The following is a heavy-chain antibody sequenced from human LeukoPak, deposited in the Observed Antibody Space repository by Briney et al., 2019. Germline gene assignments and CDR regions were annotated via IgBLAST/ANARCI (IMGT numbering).Heavy chain of an antibody. Sequence: GGSLRLSCAASGFTFSSYEMNWVRQAPGKGLEWVSYISSSGSTIYHADSVKGRFTISRDNSKNTLYLQMNSLRAEDTAVYYCAKDKEEWLAGFDYWGQGTLVTVSS. CDR2: ISSSGSTI. CDR3: AKDKEEWLAGFDY. CDR1: GFTFSSYE. D-gene: IGHD6-19*01. J-gene: IGHJ4*02. V-gene: IGHV3-48*03.